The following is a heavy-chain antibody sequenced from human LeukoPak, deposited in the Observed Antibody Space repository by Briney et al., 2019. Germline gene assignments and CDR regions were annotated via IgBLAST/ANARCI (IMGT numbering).Heavy chain of an antibody. V-gene: IGHV4-34*01. J-gene: IGHJ4*02. CDR1: GGSLSDYS. CDR3: ARLGLYTSSWYRFYYFDY. CDR2: INHRGST. D-gene: IGHD6-13*01. Sequence: SETLSLTCGVHGGSLSDYSWSWLRQSPEVGLEWIGEINHRGSTSYNPPLKSRFTISVETSKNQFSLKLSSVTAADTAVYYCARLGLYTSSWYRFYYFDYWGQGTPVTVSS.